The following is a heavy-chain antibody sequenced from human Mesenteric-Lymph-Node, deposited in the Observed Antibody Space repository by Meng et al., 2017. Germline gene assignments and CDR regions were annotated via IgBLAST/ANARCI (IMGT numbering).Heavy chain of an antibody. J-gene: IGHJ4*02. CDR2: ISPYNGNT. Sequence: ASVKVSCKASGYTFTSYGVSWMRQAPGQGLEWMGWISPYNGNTNYAQNLQGRVTMTTDTSTTTAYMEQRSLRSDDTAVYYCVRAEQDRSYYFNYWGQGTLVTVSS. D-gene: IGHD2-15*01. CDR3: VRAEQDRSYYFNY. V-gene: IGHV1-18*01. CDR1: GYTFTSYG.